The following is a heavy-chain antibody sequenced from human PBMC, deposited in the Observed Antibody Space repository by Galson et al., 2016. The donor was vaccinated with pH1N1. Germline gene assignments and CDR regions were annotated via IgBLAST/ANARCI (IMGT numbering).Heavy chain of an antibody. V-gene: IGHV1-46*01. CDR1: GYTFTSYY. CDR2: IYPDVATS. D-gene: IGHD1-26*01. CDR3: VRELVDGYLDF. J-gene: IGHJ4*02. Sequence: SVKVSCKASGYTFTSYYIHWVRQAPGQGLEWMAVIYPDVATSTCAQKFKGRVSLTTDTSTSTAYMELSSLRSDDTALYYCVRELVDGYLDFWGKGRWVTVSS.